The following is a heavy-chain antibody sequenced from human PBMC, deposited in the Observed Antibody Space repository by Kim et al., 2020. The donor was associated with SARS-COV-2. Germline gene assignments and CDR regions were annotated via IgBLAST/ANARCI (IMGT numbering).Heavy chain of an antibody. CDR3: ASSTSNYALGSFLTDY. CDR1: GFTFSTYA. Sequence: GGSLRLSCAASGFTFSTYAMHWVRQAPGKGLEWVAVISYDGIIKYYADSVKGRFSISRDNTKNTLYLQMNSLGGDDTAVYYCASSTSNYALGSFLTDYWGQGTLVTVSS. D-gene: IGHD3-10*01. J-gene: IGHJ4*02. V-gene: IGHV3-30-3*01. CDR2: ISYDGIIK.